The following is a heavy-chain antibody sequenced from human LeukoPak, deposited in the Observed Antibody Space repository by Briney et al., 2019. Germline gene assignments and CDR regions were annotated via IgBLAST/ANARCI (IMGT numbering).Heavy chain of an antibody. CDR1: GYTFTNYG. V-gene: IGHV1-18*01. CDR2: ISAYNGNT. CDR3: ARDWGSIKVIADY. J-gene: IGHJ4*02. D-gene: IGHD7-27*01. Sequence: ASVKVSCKTSGYTFTNYGISWVRQAPGLGLEWMGWISAYNGNTNYAQKFQGRVTMTTDTSASTAYMGLRSLRSDDTALYFCARDWGSIKVIADYWGQGTLVTVSS.